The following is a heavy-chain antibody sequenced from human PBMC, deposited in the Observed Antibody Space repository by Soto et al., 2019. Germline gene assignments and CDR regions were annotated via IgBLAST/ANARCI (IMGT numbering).Heavy chain of an antibody. CDR2: INPGGGYT. Sequence: GASVKVSCKTSGYTFTHYYMHWVRLAPGQGLEWMGVINPGGGYTTYAQKFQGRVTMTRDTSTSTVYMELSSLKSEDTAVHYCGRAYFDSRVTPPGDWGQGTMVTLSS. J-gene: IGHJ4*02. V-gene: IGHV1-46*01. CDR1: GYTFTHYY. CDR3: GRAYFDSRVTPPGD. D-gene: IGHD3-22*01.